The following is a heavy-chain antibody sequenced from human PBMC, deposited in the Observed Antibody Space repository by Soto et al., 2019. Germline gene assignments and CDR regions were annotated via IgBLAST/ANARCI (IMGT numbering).Heavy chain of an antibody. CDR1: GFTFSNYW. CDR2: MNWDGSDI. Sequence: GGSLRLSCTASGFTFSNYWMHWVRQVPGKGLVWVARMNWDGSDISYADSVKGRSTISRDNAKSTLYLQMNNLRAEDTAIYYCAKDPGARYCSGDSCYSLGRKGPIWGQGTPVTVSS. CDR3: AKDPGARYCSGDSCYSLGRKGPI. V-gene: IGHV3-74*03. D-gene: IGHD2-15*01. J-gene: IGHJ4*02.